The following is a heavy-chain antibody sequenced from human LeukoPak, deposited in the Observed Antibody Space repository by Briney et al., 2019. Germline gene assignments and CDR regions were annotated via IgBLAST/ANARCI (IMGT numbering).Heavy chain of an antibody. J-gene: IGHJ4*02. CDR3: ARSGPIDFWPTGY. D-gene: IGHD3-3*01. CDR2: IYYSGST. V-gene: IGHV4-59*01. CDR1: GGSISSYY. Sequence: PSETLSLTCTVSGGSISSYYWSWIRQPPGKGLEWIGYIYYSGSTNYNPSLKSRVTISVDTSKNQFSLKLSSVTAADTAVYYCARSGPIDFWPTGYWGQGTLVTVSS.